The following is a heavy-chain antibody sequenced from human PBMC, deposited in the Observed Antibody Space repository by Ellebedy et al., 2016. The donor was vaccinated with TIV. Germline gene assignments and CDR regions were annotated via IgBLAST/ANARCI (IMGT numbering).Heavy chain of an antibody. V-gene: IGHV4-34*01. CDR1: GGSFSGYY. Sequence: SETLSLTXAVYGGSFSGYYWSWIRQPPGKGLEWIGEINHSGSTNYNPSLKSRVTISVDTSKNQFSLKLSSVTAADTAVYYCARWRRSPRPYGMDVWGQGTTVTVSS. CDR3: ARWRRSPRPYGMDV. CDR2: INHSGST. D-gene: IGHD6-25*01. J-gene: IGHJ6*02.